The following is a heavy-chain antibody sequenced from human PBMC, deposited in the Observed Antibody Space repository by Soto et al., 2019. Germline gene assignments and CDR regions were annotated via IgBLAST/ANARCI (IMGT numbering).Heavy chain of an antibody. CDR1: GYTFTSYD. Sequence: QVQLVQSGAEVKKPGASVKVSCKASGYTFTSYDINWVRQATGQGLECMGWMNPNRGNTGYAQKFQGRVTMNRNTYISTAYMELSSLRSAHTAVYYCARGGIAEAGYYYYYGMDVWGQGTTVTVSS. V-gene: IGHV1-8*01. CDR3: ARGGIAEAGYYYYYGMDV. CDR2: MNPNRGNT. J-gene: IGHJ6*02. D-gene: IGHD6-19*01.